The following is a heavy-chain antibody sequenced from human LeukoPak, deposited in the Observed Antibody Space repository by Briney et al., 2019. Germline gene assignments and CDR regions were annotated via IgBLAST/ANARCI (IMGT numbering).Heavy chain of an antibody. V-gene: IGHV1-18*01. J-gene: IGHJ3*02. CDR3: ARYYYDSSGYYGASAFDI. CDR2: ISAYNGNT. Sequence: ASVKVSCKASGYTFTSYGISWVRQAPGQGLEWMGWISAYNGNTNYAQKLQGRVTMTTDTSTSTAYMELRSLRSDDTAVYYCARYYYDSSGYYGASAFDIWGQGTMVTVSS. CDR1: GYTFTSYG. D-gene: IGHD3-22*01.